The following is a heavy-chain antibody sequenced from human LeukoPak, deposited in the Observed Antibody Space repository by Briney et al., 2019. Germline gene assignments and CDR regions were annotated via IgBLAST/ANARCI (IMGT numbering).Heavy chain of an antibody. CDR2: ISTNGGST. CDR3: AKRGAEVGATVAPGDY. J-gene: IGHJ4*02. D-gene: IGHD1-26*01. V-gene: IGHV3-64*02. CDR1: GFTFSSYA. Sequence: GGSLRLSCAASGFTFSSYAMHWVRQAPGKGLEYVSGISTNGGSTYYADSVKGRFTISRDNSKNTLYLQMNSLRAEDTAVYYCAKRGAEVGATVAPGDYWGQGTLLTVSS.